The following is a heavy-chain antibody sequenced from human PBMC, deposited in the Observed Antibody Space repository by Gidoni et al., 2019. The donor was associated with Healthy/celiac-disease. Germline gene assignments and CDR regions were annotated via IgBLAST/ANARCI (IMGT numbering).Heavy chain of an antibody. Sequence: EVQLLESGCGLVQPGGSLRLSCAASGFTFSSYAMSWVRQAPGKGLEWVSAISGSVGSTYYADSVKGRFTISRDNSKNTLYLQMNSLRAEDTAVYYCAKVQQLVRYGYWGQGTLVTVSS. D-gene: IGHD6-13*01. V-gene: IGHV3-23*01. CDR1: GFTFSSYA. CDR2: ISGSVGST. CDR3: AKVQQLVRYGY. J-gene: IGHJ4*02.